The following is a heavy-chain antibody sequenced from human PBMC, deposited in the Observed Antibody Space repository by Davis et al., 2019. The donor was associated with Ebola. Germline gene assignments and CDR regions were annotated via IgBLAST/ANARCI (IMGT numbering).Heavy chain of an antibody. CDR1: GYTFTSYG. Sequence: ASVKVSCKASGYTFTSYGISWVRQAPGQGLEWMGWISAYNGNTNYAQKLQGRVTMTTDTSTSTAYMELRSLRSDDTAVYYCARTGYSYGYYYYYGMDVWGQGTTVTVSS. D-gene: IGHD5-18*01. J-gene: IGHJ6*02. CDR2: ISAYNGNT. V-gene: IGHV1-18*01. CDR3: ARTGYSYGYYYYYGMDV.